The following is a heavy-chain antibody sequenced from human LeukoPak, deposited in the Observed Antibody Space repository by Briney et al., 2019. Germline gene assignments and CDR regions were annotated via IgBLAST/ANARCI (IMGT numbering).Heavy chain of an antibody. CDR1: GFTFTSSA. V-gene: IGHV3-30*03. CDR3: ARYGSGKNFDY. D-gene: IGHD3-10*01. Sequence: GGSLRLSCAASGFTFTSSAIHWVRQAPGKGLEWVAVISNGGSVYADSVKGRFTVTRDNSKNTLFLQMNSLRAEDTAVYYCARYGSGKNFDYWGQGTLVTVSS. CDR2: ISNGGSV. J-gene: IGHJ4*02.